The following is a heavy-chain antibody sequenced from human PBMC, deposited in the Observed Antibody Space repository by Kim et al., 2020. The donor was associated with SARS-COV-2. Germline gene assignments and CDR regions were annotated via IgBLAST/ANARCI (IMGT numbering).Heavy chain of an antibody. D-gene: IGHD2-2*01. V-gene: IGHV4-39*01. CDR2: IYYSGST. Sequence: SQTLSLTCTVSGGSISSSSYYWGWIRQPPGKGLEWIGSIYYSGSTYYNPSLKSRVTISVDTSKNQFSLKLSSVTAADTAVYYCARQAQSWYIVVVPAAMLTGFAPGGKGTLFTSSS. CDR3: ARQAQSWYIVVVPAAMLTGFAP. J-gene: IGHJ5*02. CDR1: GGSISSSSYY.